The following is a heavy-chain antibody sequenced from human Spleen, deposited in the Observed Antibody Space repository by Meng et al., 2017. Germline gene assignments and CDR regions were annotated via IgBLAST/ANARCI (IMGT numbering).Heavy chain of an antibody. J-gene: IGHJ4*02. V-gene: IGHV4-4*02. D-gene: IGHD2-15*01. CDR3: ARTYCSGGSCHEVFDY. CDR2: IYHSGST. Sequence: HGRLRESGPGLVKPSGTLSLTCAVSGGSISSSNWWSWVRQPPGKGLEWIGEIYHSGSTNYNPSLKSRVTISVDKSKNQFSLKLSSVTAADTAVYYCARTYCSGGSCHEVFDYWGQGTLVTVSS. CDR1: GGSISSSNW.